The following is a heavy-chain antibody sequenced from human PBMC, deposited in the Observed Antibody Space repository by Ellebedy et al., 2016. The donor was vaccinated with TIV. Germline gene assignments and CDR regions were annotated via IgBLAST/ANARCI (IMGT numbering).Heavy chain of an antibody. J-gene: IGHJ4*02. CDR2: MKQDGREE. CDR3: ARDGYNGDPWAIAY. Sequence: GGSLRLSCAASGFTFSNYWMTWVRQAPGKGLEWVANMKQDGREEYYVDSVKGRFIISRDNAKNSLYLQMNSLRAEDTAVYYCARDGYNGDPWAIAYWGQGTLVTVSS. CDR1: GFTFSNYW. V-gene: IGHV3-7*03. D-gene: IGHD5-12*01.